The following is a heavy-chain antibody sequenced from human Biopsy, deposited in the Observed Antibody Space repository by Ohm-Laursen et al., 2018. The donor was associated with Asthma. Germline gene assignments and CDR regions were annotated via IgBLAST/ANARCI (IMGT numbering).Heavy chain of an antibody. CDR3: ARAVDFSHYYGIDV. V-gene: IGHV1-18*01. CDR1: GHTFNTAG. CDR2: ISVYNGNT. J-gene: IGHJ6*02. D-gene: IGHD4-23*01. Sequence: SVKVSCKTSGHTFNTAGITWARQAPGQGREWMGWISVYNGNTKVAQKLQDRVTMITDTSTSTAYMELRSLRSDDTAVYFCARAVDFSHYYGIDVWGQGTSVTVS.